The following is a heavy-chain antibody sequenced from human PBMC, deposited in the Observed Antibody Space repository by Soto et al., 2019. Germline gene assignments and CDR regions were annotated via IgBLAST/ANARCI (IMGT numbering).Heavy chain of an antibody. CDR1: GGSFKSGSYS. CDR2: VYHTGRT. D-gene: IGHD3-3*01. Sequence: PSETLSLTCTVSGGSFKSGSYSWSWIRQPPGKGLEWTGYVYHTGRTSYNPSLKSRVSISMDTSKNQFSLNLDSATAADTAVYFCARDFAYFDSWGQGTLVTVSS. V-gene: IGHV4-61*01. CDR3: ARDFAYFDS. J-gene: IGHJ4*02.